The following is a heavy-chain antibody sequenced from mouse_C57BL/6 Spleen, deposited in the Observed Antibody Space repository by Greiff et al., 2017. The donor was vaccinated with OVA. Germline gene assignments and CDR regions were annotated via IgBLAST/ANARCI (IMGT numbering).Heavy chain of an antibody. CDR2: INPSNGGT. CDR1: GYTFTSYW. D-gene: IGHD1-1*01. Sequence: QVQLQQPGTELVKPGASVKLSCKASGYTFTSYWMHWVKQRPGQGLEWIGNINPSNGGTNYNEKFKSKATLTVDKSSSTAYMQLSSLTSEDSAVYYCARSPSHYYGSSSWFADWGQGTLVTVSA. CDR3: ARSPSHYYGSSSWFAD. J-gene: IGHJ3*01. V-gene: IGHV1-53*01.